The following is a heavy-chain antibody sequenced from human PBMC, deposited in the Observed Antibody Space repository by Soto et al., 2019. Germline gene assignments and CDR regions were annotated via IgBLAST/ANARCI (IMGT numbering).Heavy chain of an antibody. V-gene: IGHV1-58*01. CDR3: AAELYSGGSCCSFDI. CDR2: IVVGNGNT. CDR1: GFTFSNSA. Sequence: QMQVVQSGPEVKKPGTSVKVSCKTSGFTFSNSAVQWVRQAGGQRLEWMGWIVVGNGNTNYAQKFRERVSITRDMFTSTAHMEVSSLTSEDTAVYCCAAELYSGGSCCSFDIWGQGTMVTVSS. D-gene: IGHD2-15*01. J-gene: IGHJ3*02.